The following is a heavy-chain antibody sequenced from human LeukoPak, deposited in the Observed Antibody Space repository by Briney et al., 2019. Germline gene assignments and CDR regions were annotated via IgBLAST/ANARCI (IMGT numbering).Heavy chain of an antibody. D-gene: IGHD3-10*01. J-gene: IGHJ4*02. CDR2: ISAYNGNT. Sequence: ASVKVSCKASGYTFTSYGISWVRQAPGQGLEWMGWISAYNGNTNYAQKLLGRVTVTTDTSTSTAYMELRSLRSDDTAVYYCARDGRYYYGSGSRSHYWGQGTLVTVSS. CDR1: GYTFTSYG. V-gene: IGHV1-18*01. CDR3: ARDGRYYYGSGSRSHY.